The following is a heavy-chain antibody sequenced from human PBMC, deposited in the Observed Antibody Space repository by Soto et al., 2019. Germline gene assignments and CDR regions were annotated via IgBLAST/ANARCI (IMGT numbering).Heavy chain of an antibody. D-gene: IGHD6-6*01. CDR1: GGSISSSSNH. CDR3: ARDSIAPLLRRFDY. CDR2: INHSGST. J-gene: IGHJ4*02. Sequence: SETLSLTCTVSGGSISSSSNHWSWIRQPPGKGLEWIGEINHSGSTNYNPSLKSRVTISVDTSKNQFSLKLSSVTAADTAVYYCARDSIAPLLRRFDYWGQGTLVTVSS. V-gene: IGHV4-39*07.